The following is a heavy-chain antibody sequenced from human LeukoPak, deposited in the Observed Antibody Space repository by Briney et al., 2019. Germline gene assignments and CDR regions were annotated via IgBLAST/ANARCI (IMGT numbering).Heavy chain of an antibody. CDR3: ERDNSVEDTAWWFDP. CDR1: GHTFIGYN. J-gene: IGHJ5*02. D-gene: IGHD4-23*01. V-gene: IGHV1-46*01. Sequence: ASVKVSCKASGHTFIGYNMHWVRQAPGQGLEWMGIIKPSGGSTSYAQKFQGRVTMTRDMSTSTDYMALSSLRSEDTAVYYCERDNSVEDTAWWFDPWGQGTLVTVSS. CDR2: IKPSGGST.